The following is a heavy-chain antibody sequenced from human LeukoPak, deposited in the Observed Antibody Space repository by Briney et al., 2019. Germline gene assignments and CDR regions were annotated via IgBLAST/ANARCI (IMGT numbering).Heavy chain of an antibody. CDR2: IRYDAGNK. V-gene: IGHV3-30*02. J-gene: IGHJ4*02. CDR3: ARDGIAVAGTLDY. D-gene: IGHD6-19*01. Sequence: GGSLRLSCAASGFTFSNYAMHWVRQAPGKGLEWVAFIRYDAGNKYYADSVKGRFTISRDNSKNTVYLQMDSLRSEDTAVYYCARDGIAVAGTLDYWGQGTLVTVSS. CDR1: GFTFSNYA.